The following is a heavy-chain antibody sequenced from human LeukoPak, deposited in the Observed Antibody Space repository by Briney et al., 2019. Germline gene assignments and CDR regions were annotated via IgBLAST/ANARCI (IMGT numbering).Heavy chain of an antibody. Sequence: GGSLRLSCAASGFTFNNAWMSWVRQAPGKGLEWVGRIKSTTDGGTTDYAAPVKGRFTISRDDSKNTLYLQMNSLKTEDTAVYYCARYCSTSCYKPPWGQGTLVTVSS. CDR1: GFTFNNAW. J-gene: IGHJ5*02. V-gene: IGHV3-15*01. CDR2: IKSTTDGGTT. D-gene: IGHD2-2*02. CDR3: ARYCSTSCYKPP.